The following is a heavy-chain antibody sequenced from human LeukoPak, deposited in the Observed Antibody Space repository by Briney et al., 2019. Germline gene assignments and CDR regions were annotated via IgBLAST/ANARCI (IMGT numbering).Heavy chain of an antibody. CDR3: ATLGYYYDSSGYDFDY. CDR1: GYSISSGDYY. D-gene: IGHD3-22*01. Sequence: SETLSLTCTVSGYSISSGDYYWSWIRQPPGKGLEWIGYIYYSGSTYYNPSLKSRVTISVDTSKNQFSLRLSSVTAADTAVYYCATLGYYYDSSGYDFDYWGQGTLVTVSS. V-gene: IGHV4-30-4*01. CDR2: IYYSGST. J-gene: IGHJ4*02.